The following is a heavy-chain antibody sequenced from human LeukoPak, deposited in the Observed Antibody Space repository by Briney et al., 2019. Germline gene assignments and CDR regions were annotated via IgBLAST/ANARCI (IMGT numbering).Heavy chain of an antibody. CDR1: GGSISSYY. J-gene: IGHJ5*02. D-gene: IGHD2-2*01. CDR3: ARDLKGYCSSTSCENWFDP. Sequence: SETLSLTCTVSGGSISSYYWSWLRQPPGKGLEWIGYIYYSGSTNYNPSLKSRVTISVDTSKNQFSLKLSSVTAADTAVYYCARDLKGYCSSTSCENWFDPWGQGTLVTVSS. CDR2: IYYSGST. V-gene: IGHV4-59*01.